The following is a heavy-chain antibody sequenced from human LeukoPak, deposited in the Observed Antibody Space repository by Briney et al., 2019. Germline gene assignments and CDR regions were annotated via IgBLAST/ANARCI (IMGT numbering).Heavy chain of an antibody. J-gene: IGHJ4*02. Sequence: GGSLRLSCAASGFTFSSYSMNWVRQAPGKGLEWVSSISSSSSYIYYADSLKGRFTISRDNARNSLYLQMNSLRAEDTAVYYCASRIAVAGTWFDYRGQGTLVTVSS. V-gene: IGHV3-21*01. CDR2: ISSSSSYI. CDR3: ASRIAVAGTWFDY. D-gene: IGHD6-19*01. CDR1: GFTFSSYS.